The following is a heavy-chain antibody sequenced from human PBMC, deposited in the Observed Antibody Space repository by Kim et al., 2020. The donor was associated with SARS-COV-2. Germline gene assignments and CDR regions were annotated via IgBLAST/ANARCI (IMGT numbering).Heavy chain of an antibody. CDR3: ARLTGTGTTRYQSYRYFMDV. Sequence: SVPTLEKPTQTLTLTCTFSGFSLFTRGMCVSWIRQPPGKAREWLARIDWDDDKSYNTSLKTRLAITHDASTNQVVLTMTNMDPVDTATYYCARLTGTGTTRYQSYRYFMDVWGKGTSVTVSS. CDR2: IDWDDDK. D-gene: IGHD1-7*01. J-gene: IGHJ6*03. V-gene: IGHV2-70*11. CDR1: GFSLFTRGMC.